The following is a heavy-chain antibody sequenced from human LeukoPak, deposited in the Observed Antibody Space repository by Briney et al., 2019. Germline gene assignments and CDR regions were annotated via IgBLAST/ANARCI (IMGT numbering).Heavy chain of an antibody. J-gene: IGHJ4*02. D-gene: IGHD2-15*01. CDR1: GYTFTSYG. CDR2: ISAYNGNT. V-gene: IGHV1-18*01. CDR3: ARGGDIVVVVAAIDY. Sequence: AASVKVSCKASGYTFTSYGISWVRQAPGQGLEWMGWISAYNGNTNYAQKLQGRVTMTTDTSTSTAYMELRSLRSDDTAVYYCARGGDIVVVVAAIDYWGQGTLVTVSS.